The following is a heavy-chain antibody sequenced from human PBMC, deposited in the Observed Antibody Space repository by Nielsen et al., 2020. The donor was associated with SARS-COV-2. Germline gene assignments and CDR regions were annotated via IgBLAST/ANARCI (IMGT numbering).Heavy chain of an antibody. J-gene: IGHJ4*02. Sequence: SLKISCAASGFTFDDYAMHWVRQAPGKGLEWVSGISWNSGSIGYADSVKGRFTISRDNAKNSLYLQMNSLRAEDTALYYCAKLAWGYDYGTHSDYWGQGTLVTVSS. CDR2: ISWNSGSI. V-gene: IGHV3-9*01. D-gene: IGHD5-12*01. CDR1: GFTFDDYA. CDR3: AKLAWGYDYGTHSDY.